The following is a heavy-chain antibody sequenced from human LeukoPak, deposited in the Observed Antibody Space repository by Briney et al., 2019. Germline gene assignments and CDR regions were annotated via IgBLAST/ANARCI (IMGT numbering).Heavy chain of an antibody. CDR1: GFTFSTHG. V-gene: IGHV3-33*01. CDR3: VRQGAGIVDY. J-gene: IGHJ4*02. CDR2: IWYDGRSK. D-gene: IGHD6-19*01. Sequence: GGSLRLSCAASGFTFSTHGMHWVRQAPGKGLEWVSVIWYDGRSKYYADSVKGRFTISRDNSKNTLYLQMNSLRAEDTAVYYCVRQGAGIVDYWGQGTLVTVSS.